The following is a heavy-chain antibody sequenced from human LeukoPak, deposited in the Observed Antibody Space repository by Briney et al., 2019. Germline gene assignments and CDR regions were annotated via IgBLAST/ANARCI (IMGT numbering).Heavy chain of an antibody. CDR1: GFTFSDYA. Sequence: GGSLRLSCAVSGFTFSDYAMSWVRQAPGKGLEWVLGISFSGRSTIYADSVKGRFIISRDNSNNTLYLQMNSLRAEDTAVYYCAKDREKAVGATIFDHWGQGTLVTVSS. D-gene: IGHD1-26*01. CDR2: ISFSGRST. CDR3: AKDREKAVGATIFDH. J-gene: IGHJ4*02. V-gene: IGHV3-23*01.